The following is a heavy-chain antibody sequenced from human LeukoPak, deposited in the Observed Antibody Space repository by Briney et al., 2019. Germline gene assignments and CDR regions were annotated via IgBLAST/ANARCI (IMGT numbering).Heavy chain of an antibody. CDR1: GFTFSSFG. D-gene: IGHD2-21*02. V-gene: IGHV3-30*12. Sequence: GGSLRLSCAASGFTFSSFGMHWVRQAPGKGLEWVAVISYDGSNKYYADSVKGRFTISRDNSKNTLYLQMNGLRAEDTAVFYCAKEPRHCGADCFSLLDYWGQGTPVTVSS. J-gene: IGHJ4*02. CDR3: AKEPRHCGADCFSLLDY. CDR2: ISYDGSNK.